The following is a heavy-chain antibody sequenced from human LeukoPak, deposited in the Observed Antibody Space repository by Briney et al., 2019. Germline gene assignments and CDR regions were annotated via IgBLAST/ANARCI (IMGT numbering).Heavy chain of an antibody. CDR1: GYTFTGYY. J-gene: IGHJ4*02. D-gene: IGHD5-18*01. V-gene: IGHV1-2*02. CDR2: INPNSGGT. Sequence: ASVKVSCKASGYTFTGYYMHWVRQAPGQGLEWMGWINPNSGGTNYAQKFQGRVTMTEDTSTDTAYMELSSLRSEDTAVYYCATLNSYGSDPLGFDYWGQGTLVTVSS. CDR3: ATLNSYGSDPLGFDY.